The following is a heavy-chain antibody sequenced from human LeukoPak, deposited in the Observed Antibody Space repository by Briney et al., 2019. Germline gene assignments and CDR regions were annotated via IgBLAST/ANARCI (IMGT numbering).Heavy chain of an antibody. CDR2: IIPIFGTA. D-gene: IGHD5-24*01. CDR3: VRDRRDGPFDY. Sequence: ASVKVSCKASGGTFSSYAISWVRQAPGQGLEWMGGIIPIFGTANYAQKFQGRVTITADESTSTAYMELSSLRSEDTAVYYCVRDRRDGPFDYWGQGTLVTVSS. CDR1: GGTFSSYA. V-gene: IGHV1-69*13. J-gene: IGHJ4*02.